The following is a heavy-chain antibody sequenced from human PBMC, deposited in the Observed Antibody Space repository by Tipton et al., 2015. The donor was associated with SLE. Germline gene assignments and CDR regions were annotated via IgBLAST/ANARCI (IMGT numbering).Heavy chain of an antibody. CDR3: ARSVLAYRSGGFEY. V-gene: IGHV4-38-2*02. CDR1: AYSISSGYY. D-gene: IGHD2-15*01. CDR2: IPYTGST. J-gene: IGHJ4*02. Sequence: LRLSCSVSAYSISSGYYWGWIRQSPGKGLEWIASIPYTGSTFYSPSLNSRVTISLDTSKNQFSLRLISVTAADTAVYYCARSVLAYRSGGFEYWGQGTPVTVSS.